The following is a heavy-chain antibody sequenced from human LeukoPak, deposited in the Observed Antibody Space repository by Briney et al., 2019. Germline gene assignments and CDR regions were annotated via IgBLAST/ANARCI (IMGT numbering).Heavy chain of an antibody. CDR1: GGTFSSYA. J-gene: IGHJ4*02. Sequence: SVKVSCKASGGTFSSYAFRWVRQAPGQGLEWMGGIIPIFGTAKYAQKFQGRVTITADEFTSTAYMELSSLRSEDTAVYFCARATEGRPNYYDCSGYYFYGGQGTLVTVSS. D-gene: IGHD3-22*01. CDR2: IIPIFGTA. CDR3: ARATEGRPNYYDCSGYYFY. V-gene: IGHV1-69*13.